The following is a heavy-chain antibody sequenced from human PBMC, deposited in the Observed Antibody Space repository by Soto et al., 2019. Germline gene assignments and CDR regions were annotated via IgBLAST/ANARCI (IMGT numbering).Heavy chain of an antibody. CDR3: AHRLEGSGSYSGFDP. CDR2: VSGSGGST. CDR1: GFTFSSNA. J-gene: IGHJ5*02. Sequence: EVQLLESGGGLVQPGGSLRLSCAASGFTFSSNAMSWVRQAPGKGLEWVSTVSGSGGSTYYADSVKGRFIISRDNSKNTLYLQMNTLRAEDTAVYYCAHRLEGSGSYSGFDPWGQGTLVTVSS. V-gene: IGHV3-23*01. D-gene: IGHD3-10*01.